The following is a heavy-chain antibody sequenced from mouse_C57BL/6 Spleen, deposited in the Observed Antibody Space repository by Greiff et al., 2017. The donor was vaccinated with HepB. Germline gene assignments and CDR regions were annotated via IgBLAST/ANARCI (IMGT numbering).Heavy chain of an antibody. CDR1: GYAFTNYL. D-gene: IGHD2-4*01. CDR2: INPGSGGT. V-gene: IGHV1-54*01. Sequence: VKLQESGAELVRPGTSVKVSCKASGYAFTNYLIEWVKQRPGQGLEWIGVINPGSGGTNYNEKFKGKATLTADKSSSTAYMQLSSLTSEDSAVYFCARSYYDYDVRAMDYWGQGTSVTVSS. CDR3: ARSYYDYDVRAMDY. J-gene: IGHJ4*01.